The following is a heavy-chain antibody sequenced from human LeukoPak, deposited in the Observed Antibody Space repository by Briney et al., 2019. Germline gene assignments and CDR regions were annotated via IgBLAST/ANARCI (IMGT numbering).Heavy chain of an antibody. Sequence: GGSLRLSCAASGFTFGSYSMNWVRQAPGKGLEWVSYISSSSSTIYYADSVKGRFTISRDNAKNSLYLQMNSLRAEDTAVYYCAREWGQWLALSYYGMDVWGQGTTVTVSS. CDR2: ISSSSSTI. J-gene: IGHJ6*02. D-gene: IGHD6-19*01. V-gene: IGHV3-48*01. CDR3: AREWGQWLALSYYGMDV. CDR1: GFTFGSYS.